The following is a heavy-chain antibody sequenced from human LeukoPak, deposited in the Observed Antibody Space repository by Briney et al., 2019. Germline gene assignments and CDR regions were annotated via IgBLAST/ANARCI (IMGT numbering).Heavy chain of an antibody. CDR2: ISSSSSSI. D-gene: IGHD1-26*01. Sequence: RTGGSLRLSCAASGLTFSTYSMNWVRQAPGKGLEWVSYISSSSSSIYYADSAKGRFTISRDNAKSSLYLQMNSLRAEDTAVYYCARDSELTYWGQGTLVTVSS. CDR1: GLTFSTYS. CDR3: ARDSELTY. J-gene: IGHJ4*02. V-gene: IGHV3-48*04.